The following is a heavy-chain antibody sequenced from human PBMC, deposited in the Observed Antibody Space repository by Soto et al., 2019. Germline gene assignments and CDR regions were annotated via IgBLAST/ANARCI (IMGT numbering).Heavy chain of an antibody. CDR3: ARTYYYDSSGYSNQYYFDY. V-gene: IGHV4-30-4*01. CDR1: GGSISSGDYY. J-gene: IGHJ4*02. D-gene: IGHD3-22*01. Sequence: SETLSLTCTVSGGSISSGDYYWSWIRQPPGKGLEWIGYIYYSGSTYYNPSLKSRVTISVDTSKNQFSLKLSSVTAADTAVYYCARTYYYDSSGYSNQYYFDYWGQGTLVTVSS. CDR2: IYYSGST.